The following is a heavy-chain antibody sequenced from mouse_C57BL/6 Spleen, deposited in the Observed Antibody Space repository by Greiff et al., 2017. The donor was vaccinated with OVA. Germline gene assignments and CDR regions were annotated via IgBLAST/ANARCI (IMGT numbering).Heavy chain of an antibody. CDR3: ARYMDYGSSHYWYFDD. V-gene: IGHV7-3*01. D-gene: IGHD1-1*01. Sequence: EVKLVESGGGLVQPGGSLSLSCAASGFTFTDYYMSWVRQPPGKALEWLGFIRNKANGSTTEYSASVKGRFPISRDNSQSILNLQMNALRAESSATYYCARYMDYGSSHYWYFDDWGTGTTVTVSS. CDR1: GFTFTDYY. J-gene: IGHJ1*03. CDR2: IRNKANGSTT.